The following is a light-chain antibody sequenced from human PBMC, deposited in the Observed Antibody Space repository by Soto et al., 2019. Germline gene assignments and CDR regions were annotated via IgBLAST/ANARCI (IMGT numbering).Light chain of an antibody. Sequence: EIVMTQSPATLSVSPGERATLSCRASQSVSSNLAWYQQKPGQAPRLLIYGASTRATSIPARFSRSGSGTEVPLTLSTVQCDDFAVYYYQQYNNWPFSCGPGTKVDIK. CDR3: QQYNNWPFS. CDR1: QSVSSN. J-gene: IGKJ3*01. CDR2: GAS. V-gene: IGKV3-15*01.